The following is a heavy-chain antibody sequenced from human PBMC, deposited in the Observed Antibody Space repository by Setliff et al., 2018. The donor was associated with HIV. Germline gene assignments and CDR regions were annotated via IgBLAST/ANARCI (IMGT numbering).Heavy chain of an antibody. CDR3: ARGGRVDESRGYYYPLMY. CDR1: GYIFTTHY. J-gene: IGHJ4*02. Sequence: ASVKVSCKSSGYIFTTHYIHWVRQAPGQGIEWMGMSNPSSRTTIYAQKFRGRMTLTKDKSTTTVYMELSSLRSDDTAVYYCARGGRVDESRGYYYPLMYWGQGTLVTAPQ. D-gene: IGHD3-22*01. V-gene: IGHV1-46*01. CDR2: SNPSSRTT.